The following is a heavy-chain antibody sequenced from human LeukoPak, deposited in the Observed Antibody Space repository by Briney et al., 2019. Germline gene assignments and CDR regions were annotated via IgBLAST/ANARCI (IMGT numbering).Heavy chain of an antibody. V-gene: IGHV1-69*06. CDR3: ARDAVAGTRPLDY. CDR1: GGTFSSYT. CDR2: IIPIIGTA. J-gene: IGHJ4*02. Sequence: ASVKVSCKASGGTFSSYTINWVRQAPGQGLEWMGGIIPIIGTANYAQKFQGRVTITADKSTSTTYLDLSSLRAEDTAVYYCARDAVAGTRPLDYWGQGTLVTVSS. D-gene: IGHD6-19*01.